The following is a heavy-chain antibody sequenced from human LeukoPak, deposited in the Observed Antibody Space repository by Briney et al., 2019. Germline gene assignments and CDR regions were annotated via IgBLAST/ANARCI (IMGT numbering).Heavy chain of an antibody. Sequence: PGGSLRLSCAASGFTYSSYAMSWVRQDPGKGLEWVSGISGSGATTSYTDSVKGRFTISRDNSKNTLFLQMNSLRAEDTAVYYCANSKSPTRHFDYWGQGTLVTVSS. CDR1: GFTYSSYA. CDR2: ISGSGATT. J-gene: IGHJ4*02. CDR3: ANSKSPTRHFDY. V-gene: IGHV3-23*01. D-gene: IGHD2-15*01.